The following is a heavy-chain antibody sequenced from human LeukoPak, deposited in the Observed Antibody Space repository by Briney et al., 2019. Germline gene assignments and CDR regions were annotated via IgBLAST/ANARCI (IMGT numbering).Heavy chain of an antibody. D-gene: IGHD6-19*01. CDR3: ALGNIAVAGTSFDY. CDR1: GGSFSGYY. CDR2: INHSGST. Sequence: SETLSLTCAVYGGSFSGYYWSWIRQPPGKGLEWIGEINHSGSTNYNPSLKSRVTISVDTSKNQFSLKLSSVTAADTAVYYCALGNIAVAGTSFDYWGQGTLVTVSS. J-gene: IGHJ4*02. V-gene: IGHV4-34*01.